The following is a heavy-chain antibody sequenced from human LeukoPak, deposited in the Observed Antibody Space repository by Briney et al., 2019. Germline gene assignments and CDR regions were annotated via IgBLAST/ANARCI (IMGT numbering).Heavy chain of an antibody. CDR3: ATALPQLVHYYYYYYMDV. CDR2: ISAYNGNT. Sequence: GASVKVSCKASGYTFTSYGISWVRQAPGQGLEWMGWISAYNGNTNYAQKLQGRVTMTTDTSTSTAYMELRSLRSEDTAVYYCATALPQLVHYYYYYYMDVWGKGTTVTISS. D-gene: IGHD6-13*01. J-gene: IGHJ6*03. CDR1: GYTFTSYG. V-gene: IGHV1-18*01.